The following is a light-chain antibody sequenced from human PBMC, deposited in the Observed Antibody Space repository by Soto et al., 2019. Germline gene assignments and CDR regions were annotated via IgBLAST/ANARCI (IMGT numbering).Light chain of an antibody. V-gene: IGLV2-14*01. CDR3: SSYTSSSTLEAV. CDR2: DVS. CDR1: SSDVGGYNY. J-gene: IGLJ7*01. Sequence: QSALTQPASVSGSPGQSITISCTGTSSDVGGYNYVSWYQQHPGKAPKLMIYDVSNRPSGVSNRFSGSKSGNTASLTISGLQAEDEADDYCSSYTSSSTLEAVFGGGTQLTVL.